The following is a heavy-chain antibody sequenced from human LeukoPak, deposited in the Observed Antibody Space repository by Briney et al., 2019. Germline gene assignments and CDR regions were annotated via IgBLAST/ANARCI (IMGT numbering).Heavy chain of an antibody. J-gene: IGHJ4*02. V-gene: IGHV1-69*05. CDR3: ARVGYCSGGSCFEAYYFDY. Sequence: GSSVKVSCKASGGTFSSYAISWVRQAPGQGLEWMGGIIPIFGTANYAQKFQGRVTITTDESTSTAYMELSSLRSEDTAVYYCARVGYCSGGSCFEAYYFDYWGQGTLVTVSS. CDR2: IIPIFGTA. CDR1: GGTFSSYA. D-gene: IGHD2-15*01.